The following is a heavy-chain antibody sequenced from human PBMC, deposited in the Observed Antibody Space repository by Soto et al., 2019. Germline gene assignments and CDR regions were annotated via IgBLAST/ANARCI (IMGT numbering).Heavy chain of an antibody. CDR2: ISNDGSNK. CDR1: GFTFNNYV. V-gene: IGHV3-30*18. J-gene: IGHJ6*02. CDR3: AKVIRADSTSSDFYYYSGMDV. D-gene: IGHD6-6*01. Sequence: GGSLRLSCAASGFTFNNYVMPWIRQAPGKGLEWMAVISNDGSNKYYADSVKGRFTISRDNSKDTLFLQMNSLRGEDTAIYYCAKVIRADSTSSDFYYYSGMDVWGQGATVTVSS.